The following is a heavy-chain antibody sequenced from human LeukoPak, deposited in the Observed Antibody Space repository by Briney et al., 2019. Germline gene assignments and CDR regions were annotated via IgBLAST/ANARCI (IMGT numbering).Heavy chain of an antibody. J-gene: IGHJ4*02. D-gene: IGHD3-3*01. CDR2: IYYSGST. V-gene: IGHV4-39*01. CDR3: AKQSGYNDY. Sequence: SETLSLTCTVSGGSISSSSYYWGWIRQPPGKGLEWIGSIYYSGSTYYNPSLKSRVTISVDTSKNQFSLKLSSVTAADTAVYYCAKQSGYNDYWGQGTLVTVSS. CDR1: GGSISSSSYY.